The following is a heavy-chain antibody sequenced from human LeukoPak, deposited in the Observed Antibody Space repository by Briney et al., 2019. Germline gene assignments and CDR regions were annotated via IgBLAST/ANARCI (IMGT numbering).Heavy chain of an antibody. CDR2: ISASGTLA. V-gene: IGHV3-48*03. CDR1: GFSFSSYE. Sequence: GGSLRLSCAASGFSFSSYEMNWVRQAPGKGLEWISYISASGTLAHYADSVEGRFTISRDNAKNSLYLQMNSLRGEDTAVYYCAELGITMIGGVWGKGTTVTISS. CDR3: AELGITMIGGV. J-gene: IGHJ6*04. D-gene: IGHD3-10*02.